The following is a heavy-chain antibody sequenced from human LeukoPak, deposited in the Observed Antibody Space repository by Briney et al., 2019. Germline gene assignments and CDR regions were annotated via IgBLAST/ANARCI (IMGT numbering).Heavy chain of an antibody. J-gene: IGHJ4*02. Sequence: PSETLSLTCKVSGGSISNYYWGWIRQPPGKGLEWIGNIYYSGSTFYNPSLKSRVTISVDTSKNQFSLKLSSVTAADTAVYYCARQGVAGMIVGGDGYWGQGTLVTVSS. CDR2: IYYSGST. D-gene: IGHD3-22*01. CDR1: GGSISNYY. V-gene: IGHV4-39*01. CDR3: ARQGVAGMIVGGDGY.